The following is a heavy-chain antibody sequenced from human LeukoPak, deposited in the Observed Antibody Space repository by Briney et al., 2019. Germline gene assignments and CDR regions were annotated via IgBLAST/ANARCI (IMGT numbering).Heavy chain of an antibody. Sequence: ASVKVSCKASGYTFTSYAISWVRQAPGQGLEWMGGIIPIFGTANYAQKFQGRVTITADESTSTAYMELSSLRSEDTAVYYCARDRHYYDSSGYFDYWGQGTLVTVSS. CDR1: GYTFTSYA. D-gene: IGHD3-22*01. CDR2: IIPIFGTA. J-gene: IGHJ4*02. V-gene: IGHV1-69*13. CDR3: ARDRHYYDSSGYFDY.